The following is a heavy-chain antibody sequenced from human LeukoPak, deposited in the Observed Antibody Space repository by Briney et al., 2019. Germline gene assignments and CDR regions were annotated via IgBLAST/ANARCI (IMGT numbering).Heavy chain of an antibody. V-gene: IGHV1-18*01. D-gene: IGHD3-3*01. CDR1: GYTFTSYD. CDR2: ISAYNGNT. J-gene: IGHJ6*02. Sequence: ASVKVSCTASGYTFTSYDINWVRQAPGQGLEWMGWISAYNGNTNYAQKLQGRVTMTTDTSTSTAYMELRSLRSDDTAVYYCARAYRDFWSGLDFYYGMDVWGQGTTVTVSS. CDR3: ARAYRDFWSGLDFYYGMDV.